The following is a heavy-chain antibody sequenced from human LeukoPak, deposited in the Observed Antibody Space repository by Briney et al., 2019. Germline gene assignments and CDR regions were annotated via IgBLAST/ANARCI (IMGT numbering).Heavy chain of an antibody. CDR1: GGSISGYY. CDR3: ARLYSSSRYGYYFDY. V-gene: IGHV4-4*09. CDR2: IYITGST. Sequence: SETLSLTCTVSGGSISGYYWSWIRQPPGKGLEWIGHIYITGSTNYNPSLKSRVTMSVDTSKNQFSLRLTSVTAADTAVYYCARLYSSSRYGYYFDYWGQGTLVPVSS. J-gene: IGHJ4*02. D-gene: IGHD6-13*01.